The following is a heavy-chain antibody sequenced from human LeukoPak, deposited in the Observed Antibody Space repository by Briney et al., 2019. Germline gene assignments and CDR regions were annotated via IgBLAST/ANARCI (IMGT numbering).Heavy chain of an antibody. CDR3: AGTRMQIAVAGANWFDP. CDR2: IYHSGST. V-gene: IGHV4-30-2*01. D-gene: IGHD6-19*01. J-gene: IGHJ5*02. CDR1: GGSISSGGYS. Sequence: SETLSLTCAVSGGSISSGGYSWSWIRQPPGTGLEWIGYIYHSGSTYYNPSLKSRVTISVDRSKNQFSLKLSSVTAADTAVYYCAGTRMQIAVAGANWFDPWGQGTLVTVSS.